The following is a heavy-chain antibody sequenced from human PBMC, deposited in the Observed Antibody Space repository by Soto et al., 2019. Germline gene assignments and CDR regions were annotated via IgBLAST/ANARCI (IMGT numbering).Heavy chain of an antibody. CDR2: ISPNGDST. D-gene: IGHD2-8*01. CDR3: AKVRLTDYLRYAPHL. V-gene: IGHV3-23*01. Sequence: EVQLLESGGGLVRPGGSLRLACAASGFTFNNYAMNWVRQAPGRGLEWVSIISPNGDSTYYADSVKGRFTISRDNSQNTVFLQMNSLRAEDTAIYFCAKVRLTDYLRYAPHLWGQGTLVTVSS. CDR1: GFTFNNYA. J-gene: IGHJ3*01.